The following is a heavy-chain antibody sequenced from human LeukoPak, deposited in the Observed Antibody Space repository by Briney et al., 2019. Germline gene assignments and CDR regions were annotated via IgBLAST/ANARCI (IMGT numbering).Heavy chain of an antibody. CDR3: ATDRYYDFWSGYYTNAFDI. J-gene: IGHJ3*02. CDR1: GYTFTSYG. V-gene: IGHV1-18*01. D-gene: IGHD3-3*01. CDR2: ISAYNGNT. Sequence: GASVKVSCKASGYTFTSYGISWVRQAPGQGLEWMGWISAYNGNTNYAQKLQGRVTMTTDTSTSTAYMELRSLRSDDTAVYYCATDRYYDFWSGYYTNAFDIWGQGTMVTVSS.